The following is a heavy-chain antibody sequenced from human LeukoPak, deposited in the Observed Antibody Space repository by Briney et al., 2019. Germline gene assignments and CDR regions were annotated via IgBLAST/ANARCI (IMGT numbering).Heavy chain of an antibody. J-gene: IGHJ4*02. CDR2: INPNSGGT. CDR1: GYTFTGYY. Sequence: ASVKVSCKAYGYTFTGYYMHWVRQAPGQGLEWMGWINPNSGGTNYAQKFQGRVTMTRGMSISTAYMELSRLRSDDTAVYYCARGILFSSFDYWGQGTLVTVSS. D-gene: IGHD6-6*01. CDR3: ARGILFSSFDY. V-gene: IGHV1-2*02.